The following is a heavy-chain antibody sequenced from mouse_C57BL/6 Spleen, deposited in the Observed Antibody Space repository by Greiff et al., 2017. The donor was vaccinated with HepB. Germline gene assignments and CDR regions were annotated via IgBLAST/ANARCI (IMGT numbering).Heavy chain of an antibody. CDR1: GYTFTEYT. Sequence: VQLQQSGAELVKPGASVKLSCKASGYTFTEYTIHWVKQRSGQGLEWIGWFYTGSGSIKYNEKFKDKATLTADKSSSTVYMELSRLTSEDSAVYFCARHEDSYYGSSYWYFDVWGTGTTVTVSS. V-gene: IGHV1-62-2*01. J-gene: IGHJ1*03. CDR2: FYTGSGSI. D-gene: IGHD1-1*01. CDR3: ARHEDSYYGSSYWYFDV.